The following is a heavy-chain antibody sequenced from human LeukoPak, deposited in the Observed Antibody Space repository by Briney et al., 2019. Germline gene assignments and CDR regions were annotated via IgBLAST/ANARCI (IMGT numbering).Heavy chain of an antibody. CDR3: ARGFTGWVTSPIDY. J-gene: IGHJ4*02. Sequence: GGSLTLSCAASGFTFSSYEMNWVRQAPGKGLEWVSYISSSGSTIYYADSVKGRFTISRDNAKNSLYLQMNSLRAEDTATYYCARGFTGWVTSPIDYWGQGTLVTVSS. D-gene: IGHD2-2*01. CDR1: GFTFSSYE. V-gene: IGHV3-48*03. CDR2: ISSSGSTI.